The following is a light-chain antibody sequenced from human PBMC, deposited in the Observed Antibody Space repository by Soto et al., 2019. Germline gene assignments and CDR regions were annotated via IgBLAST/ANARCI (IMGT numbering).Light chain of an antibody. CDR2: DDN. V-gene: IGLV3-21*02. CDR3: QVWDSRSDYERM. J-gene: IGLJ3*02. Sequence: SYELTQPPSVSVAPGQTARISCGGNNIASKSVHWYQQKPGQAPVLVVYDDNDRPSGSPERFSGSTTGNTATLTISRVEEGDEADDYCQVWDSRSDYERMFGGGTKLTVL. CDR1: NIASKS.